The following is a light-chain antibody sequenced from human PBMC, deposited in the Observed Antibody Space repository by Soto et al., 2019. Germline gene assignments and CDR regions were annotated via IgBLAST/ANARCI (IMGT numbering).Light chain of an antibody. CDR3: SSYAGSPTSNCV. CDR1: SSDVGGYNL. CDR2: EDT. J-gene: IGLJ3*02. Sequence: QSALTQPASVSGSPGQSITISCTGTSSDVGGYNLVSWYQQHPGQAPKLIIYEDTKRPSGVSNRFSGSKSGNTASLTISGLQTEDEADYYCSSYAGSPTSNCVFGGGTQLTVL. V-gene: IGLV2-23*01.